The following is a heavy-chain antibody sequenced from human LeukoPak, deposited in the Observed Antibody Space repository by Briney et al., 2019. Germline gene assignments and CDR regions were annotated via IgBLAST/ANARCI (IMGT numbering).Heavy chain of an antibody. Sequence: PGGSLRLSCEVSGLTISMCWLTWVRQAPGKGLEWVANIKQDGSEKNYVDSVKGRFTISRDNTKNSLYLQMNSLRDEDTAVYHCVSRRCSITACYVASLNCFDYWGQGTRVTVSS. CDR3: VSRRCSITACYVASLNCFDY. V-gene: IGHV3-7*03. CDR2: IKQDGSEK. CDR1: GLTISMCW. J-gene: IGHJ4*02. D-gene: IGHD2-2*01.